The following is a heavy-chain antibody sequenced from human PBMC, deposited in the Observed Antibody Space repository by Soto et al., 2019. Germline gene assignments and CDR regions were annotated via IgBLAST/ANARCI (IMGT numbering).Heavy chain of an antibody. CDR2: MNPNSGNT. D-gene: IGHD3-22*01. J-gene: IGHJ4*02. V-gene: IGHV1-8*01. CDR3: ARGTPKYYYDSSGYSPENDY. CDR1: GYTFTSYD. Sequence: QVQLVQSGAEVKKPGASVKVSCKASGYTFTSYDINWVRQATGQGLEWMGWMNPNSGNTGYAQKFQGRVTMTRNTSVNTHYTXLSSLRSEDTAVYYCARGTPKYYYDSSGYSPENDYWGQGTLVTVSS.